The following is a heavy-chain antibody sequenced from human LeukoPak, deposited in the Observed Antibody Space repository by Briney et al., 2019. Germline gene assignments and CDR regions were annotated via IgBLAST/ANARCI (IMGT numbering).Heavy chain of an antibody. CDR3: ARGYVEMATINLCSY. CDR1: GFTFSSYA. Sequence: GSLRLSCAASGFTFSSYAMSWVRQAPGKGLEWIGEINHSGSTNYNPSLKSRVTISVDTSKNQFSLKLSSVTAADTAVYYCARGYVEMATINLCSYWGQGTLVTVSS. D-gene: IGHD5-24*01. J-gene: IGHJ4*02. V-gene: IGHV4-34*01. CDR2: INHSGST.